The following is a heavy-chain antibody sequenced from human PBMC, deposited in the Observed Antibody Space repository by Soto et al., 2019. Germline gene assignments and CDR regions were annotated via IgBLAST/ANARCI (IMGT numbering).Heavy chain of an antibody. CDR1: GGSFSGYY. D-gene: IGHD5-12*01. CDR3: AREVPPLRGYSGYTGKNWFDP. V-gene: IGHV4-34*01. CDR2: INHSGST. J-gene: IGHJ5*02. Sequence: SETLSLTCAVYGGSFSGYYWSWIRQPPGKGLEWIGEINHSGSTNYNPSLKSRVTISVDTSKNQFSLKLSSVTAADTAVYYCAREVPPLRGYSGYTGKNWFDPWGQGTLVTVSS.